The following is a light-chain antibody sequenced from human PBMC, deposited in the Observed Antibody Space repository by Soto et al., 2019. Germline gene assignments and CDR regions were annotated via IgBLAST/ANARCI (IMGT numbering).Light chain of an antibody. CDR2: EVS. CDR3: CSYADTSRV. Sequence: QSVLTQPASVSGSPGQSITISCTGTSSDVGSYNLVSWYQQHPGKAPKLMIYEVSKRPSGVSDRFSGSKSGNTASLTISGLQAEDEADYYCCSYADTSRVVGGGTKVTVL. CDR1: SSDVGSYNL. J-gene: IGLJ3*02. V-gene: IGLV2-23*02.